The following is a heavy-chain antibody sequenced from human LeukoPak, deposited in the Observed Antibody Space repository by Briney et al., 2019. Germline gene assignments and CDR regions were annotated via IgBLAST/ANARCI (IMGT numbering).Heavy chain of an antibody. J-gene: IGHJ4*02. Sequence: SETLSLTCAVYGGSFSSYYWSWIRQPPGKGLEWIGEINHSGSTNYNPSLKSRVTISVDTSKNQFSLKLSSVTAADTAVYYCARVGGDRTWFDYWGQGTLVTVSS. CDR2: INHSGST. D-gene: IGHD2-21*01. CDR1: GGSFSSYY. CDR3: ARVGGDRTWFDY. V-gene: IGHV4-34*01.